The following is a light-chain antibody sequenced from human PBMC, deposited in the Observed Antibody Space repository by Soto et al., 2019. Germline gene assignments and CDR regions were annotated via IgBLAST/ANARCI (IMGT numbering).Light chain of an antibody. J-gene: IGKJ1*01. CDR2: GAS. CDR1: QSVSSSY. Sequence: EILMTQSQATVSVSPSELATLSSRTSQSVSSSYLAWYQQKPGQAPRLLIYGASTRATGIPVRFTGSGSGTEFTLIISSLQSEDLAVYYCQQYTDWPMTFGQGTKVDIK. V-gene: IGKV3-15*01. CDR3: QQYTDWPMT.